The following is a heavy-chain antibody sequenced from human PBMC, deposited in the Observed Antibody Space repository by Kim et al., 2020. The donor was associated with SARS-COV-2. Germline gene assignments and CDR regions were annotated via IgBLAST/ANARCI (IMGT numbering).Heavy chain of an antibody. J-gene: IGHJ6*02. CDR1: GFTFSSYS. D-gene: IGHD2-15*01. CDR2: ISSSSSTI. CDR3: ARYLLRGIYYYYYGMEV. V-gene: IGHV3-48*02. Sequence: GGSLRLSCAASGFTFSSYSMNWVRQAPGKGLEWVSYISSSSSTIYYADSVKGRFTISRDNAKNSLYLQMNSLRDEDTAVYYCARYLLRGIYYYYYGMEVWGQGTTVTVSS.